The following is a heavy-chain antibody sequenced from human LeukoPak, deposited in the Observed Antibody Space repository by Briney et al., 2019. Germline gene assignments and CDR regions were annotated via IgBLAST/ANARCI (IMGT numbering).Heavy chain of an antibody. D-gene: IGHD3-22*01. J-gene: IGHJ3*02. V-gene: IGHV1-2*06. CDR1: GYTFTGYY. CDR3: AGEDNSSGYRPFDI. Sequence: ASVKVSCKASGYTFTGYYIHWVRQAPGQGLEWMGRINPNNGGTNYAQKFQGRVTMTRDMSMSTAYMELSRLRSDDTAVYYCAGEDNSSGYRPFDIWGQGTMVTVSS. CDR2: INPNNGGT.